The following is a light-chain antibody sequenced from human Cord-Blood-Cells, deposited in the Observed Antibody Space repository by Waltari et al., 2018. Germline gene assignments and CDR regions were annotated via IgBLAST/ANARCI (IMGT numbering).Light chain of an antibody. CDR2: DAS. CDR1: QDISNY. V-gene: IGKV1-33*01. J-gene: IGKJ3*01. Sequence: DIQMTQSPSSLSASVGDRVTITCQASQDISNYLNWYQQKHGKAPKLLIYDASNLDTGVPSRFSGSVSETDFTFTSSSLQPEEIAAYYCQQYDNLPFTFGAMTKLYIK. CDR3: QQYDNLPFT.